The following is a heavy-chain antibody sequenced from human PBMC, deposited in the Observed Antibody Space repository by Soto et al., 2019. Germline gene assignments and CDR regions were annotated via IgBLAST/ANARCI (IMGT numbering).Heavy chain of an antibody. V-gene: IGHV3-33*01. CDR1: GLTFSTYG. J-gene: IGHJ5*02. Sequence: QVQLVESGGGVVQPGRSLRLSCAASGLTFSTYGMHWVRQSPGKGLEWVAFIWYDGINKKYADSVKGRFTISRDNSKNMVFLEMNRLRVEDTAVYHCARDPIHGSGLFDAWGQGTLVTVSS. CDR3: ARDPIHGSGLFDA. D-gene: IGHD3-10*01. CDR2: IWYDGINK.